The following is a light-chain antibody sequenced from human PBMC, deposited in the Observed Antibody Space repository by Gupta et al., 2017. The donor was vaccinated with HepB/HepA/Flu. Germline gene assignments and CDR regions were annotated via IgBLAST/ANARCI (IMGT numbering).Light chain of an antibody. CDR1: QSVNRY. V-gene: IGKV3-11*01. CDR2: DAS. Sequence: EIVLTQSPATLSLSPGERATLSCRASQSVNRYLAWYQQKPGQAPRLLIYDASNRATGIPVRFSGSGSGTDFTLTISSLEPEDFAVYYCQQRSNWPPRATFGGGTKV. J-gene: IGKJ4*01. CDR3: QQRSNWPPRAT.